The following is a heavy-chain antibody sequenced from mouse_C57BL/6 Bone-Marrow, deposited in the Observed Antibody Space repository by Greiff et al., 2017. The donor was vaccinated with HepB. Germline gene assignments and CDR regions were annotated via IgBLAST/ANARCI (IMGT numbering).Heavy chain of an antibody. CDR3: AKCDYGSSSYAMDY. CDR2: IWRGGST. J-gene: IGHJ4*01. Sequence: QVQLQQSGPGLVQPSQSLSITCTVSGFSLTSYGVHWVRQSPGKGLEWLGVIWRGGSTDYNAAFMSRLSITKDNSESQVFFKMNSLQADDTAIYYCAKCDYGSSSYAMDYWGQGTSVTVSS. D-gene: IGHD1-1*01. V-gene: IGHV2-5*01. CDR1: GFSLTSYG.